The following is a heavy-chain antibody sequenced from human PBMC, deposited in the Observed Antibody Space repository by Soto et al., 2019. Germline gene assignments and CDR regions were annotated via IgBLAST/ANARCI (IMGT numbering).Heavy chain of an antibody. J-gene: IGHJ4*02. CDR3: ARVKSNGWYYFDN. CDR2: IRTAGDT. V-gene: IGHV3-13*01. D-gene: IGHD6-19*01. CDR1: GFTFSTYD. Sequence: EVQLVESGGGLVQPGGSLRLSCAASGFTFSTYDMHWVRQVTGKGLEWVSAIRTAGDTYYPGSVKGRFTISRENAKNSLYLQMDSLRVEDTAVYYRARVKSNGWYYFDNWGQGTLVTVSS.